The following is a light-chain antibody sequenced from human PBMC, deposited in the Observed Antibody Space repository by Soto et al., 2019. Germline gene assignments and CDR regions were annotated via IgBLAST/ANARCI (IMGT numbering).Light chain of an antibody. Sequence: DIQMTQSPSSLSASVGDRVTITCRASQSISSYLNWYQQKPGKAPKLLIYAASSLQSGVPSRFSGSGSGTEFTLTISSLQPEDFATYYCQQSYSTTGTFGQGTKVEIK. CDR3: QQSYSTTGT. CDR2: AAS. J-gene: IGKJ1*01. CDR1: QSISSY. V-gene: IGKV1-39*01.